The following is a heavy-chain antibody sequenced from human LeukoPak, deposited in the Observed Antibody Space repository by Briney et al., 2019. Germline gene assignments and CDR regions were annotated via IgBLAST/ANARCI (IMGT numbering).Heavy chain of an antibody. J-gene: IGHJ5*02. CDR3: ARDYGSGSYEVGFDP. Sequence: PSETLSLTCTVSGGSISSGGYYWSWIRQHPGKGLEWIGYIYYSGSTYYNPSLRSRVTISVDTSKNQFSLKLSSVTAADTAVYYCARDYGSGSYEVGFDPWGQGTLVTVSS. CDR1: GGSISSGGYY. V-gene: IGHV4-31*03. CDR2: IYYSGST. D-gene: IGHD3-10*01.